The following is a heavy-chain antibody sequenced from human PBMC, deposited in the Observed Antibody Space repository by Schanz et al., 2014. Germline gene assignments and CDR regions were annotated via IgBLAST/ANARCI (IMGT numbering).Heavy chain of an antibody. CDR2: VSRDGSET. V-gene: IGHV3-74*01. J-gene: IGHJ4*02. CDR1: GFTFNTSW. CDR3: TRDRAYHSFDY. D-gene: IGHD1-26*01. Sequence: EVQLVTSGGDLVQPGGSLRLSCAASGFTFNTSWFHWVRQPPGKGLLWVSRVSRDGSETTYVDSVKGRFTISRDNARNSLYLQMTSLRAEDTALYYCTRDRAYHSFDYWGQGTLVTVSS.